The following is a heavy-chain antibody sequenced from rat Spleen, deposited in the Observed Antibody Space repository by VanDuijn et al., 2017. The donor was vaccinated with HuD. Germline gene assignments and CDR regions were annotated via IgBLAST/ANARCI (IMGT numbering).Heavy chain of an antibody. CDR1: GFTFSDYN. V-gene: IGHV5S10*01. CDR3: ATSGYTTDYYYPLVGY. D-gene: IGHD1-6*01. Sequence: EVQLVESGGGLEQPGGSLKLSCAASGFTFSDYNMAWVRQAPKKGLEWVATIIYDGSRTYYRDSVKGRFTISRDNAKSTLYLQMDSLRSEDTATYYCATSGYTTDYYYPLVGYWGQGVMVTVSS. CDR2: IIYDGSRT. J-gene: IGHJ2*01.